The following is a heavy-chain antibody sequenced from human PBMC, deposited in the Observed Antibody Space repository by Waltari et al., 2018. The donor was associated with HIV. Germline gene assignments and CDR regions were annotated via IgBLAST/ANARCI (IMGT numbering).Heavy chain of an antibody. Sequence: QLQQWGAGLLRPSETLSLTCAVYGDPLTGYYWSGLRQSQQRGLEWIGEADHRGNTHYAPSLQSRVTISVDASKNQFSLSLASVTAADQGVYFCARAREIQTSDVLFYYYYYYMDIWGSGTTVTVS. V-gene: IGHV4-34*01. CDR3: ARAREIQTSDVLFYYYYYYMDI. CDR2: ADHRGNT. D-gene: IGHD3-10*01. CDR1: GDPLTGYY. J-gene: IGHJ6*03.